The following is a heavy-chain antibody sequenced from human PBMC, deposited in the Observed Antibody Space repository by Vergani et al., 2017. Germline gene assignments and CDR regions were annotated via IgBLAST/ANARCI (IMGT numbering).Heavy chain of an antibody. J-gene: IGHJ4*02. V-gene: IGHV3-30*02. CDR3: AKEGGGYCSGGTCYPEY. Sequence: VQLLESGGDLVQPGGSLRLSCAASGFTFSAYGMHWVRQAPGKGLEWVAVSWYDGNNQYYADSVKGRFTISRDNSKNTLYLQMKSLRPEDTAVYYCAKEGGGYCSGGTCYPEYWGQGTLVIVSS. D-gene: IGHD2-15*01. CDR2: SWYDGNNQ. CDR1: GFTFSAYG.